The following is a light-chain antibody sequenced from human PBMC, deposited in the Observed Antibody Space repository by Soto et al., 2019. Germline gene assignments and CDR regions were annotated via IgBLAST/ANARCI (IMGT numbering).Light chain of an antibody. CDR3: SSYTTSSTV. CDR2: EVK. J-gene: IGLJ1*01. V-gene: IGLV2-14*01. CDR1: SSDGDDYKD. Sequence: QSVLTQPASVSGSPGQSITISCTGTSSDGDDYKDVSWYQQHPGKAPKLMIHEVKYRPSGVSDRFSGSKSGNTASLTISGLQAEDEADYYCSSYTTSSTVFGTGTKVTVL.